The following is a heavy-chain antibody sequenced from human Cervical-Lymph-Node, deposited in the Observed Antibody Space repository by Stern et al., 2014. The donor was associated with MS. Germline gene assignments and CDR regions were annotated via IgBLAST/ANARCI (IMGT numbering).Heavy chain of an antibody. Sequence: QLQLQESGPGLVRPSQTLSLTCTVSGASLSSGLYSWSWIRQLPGKGMEWIGYISGSTYYTPSLKSRVTISVDTSENQVSLKVTSVTAADTAVYYCARGGWLRSYFFDYWGQGARVTVSS. V-gene: IGHV4-31*03. D-gene: IGHD5-12*01. CDR2: ISGST. CDR1: GASLSSGLYS. CDR3: ARGGWLRSYFFDY. J-gene: IGHJ4*02.